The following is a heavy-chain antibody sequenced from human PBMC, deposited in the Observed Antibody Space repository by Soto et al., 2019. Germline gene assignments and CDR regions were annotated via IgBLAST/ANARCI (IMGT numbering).Heavy chain of an antibody. CDR1: GFTFSSYG. D-gene: IGHD2-2*02. V-gene: IGHV3-33*01. CDR2: IWYDGSNK. Sequence: GGSLRLSCAASGFTFSSYGMHWVRQAPGKGLEWVAVIWYDGSNKYYADSVKGRFIISRDNSKNTLYLQMNSLRPEDTAVYYCARELGYCSSTSCYKGYYGMDVWGPGTTVTVSS. CDR3: ARELGYCSSTSCYKGYYGMDV. J-gene: IGHJ6*02.